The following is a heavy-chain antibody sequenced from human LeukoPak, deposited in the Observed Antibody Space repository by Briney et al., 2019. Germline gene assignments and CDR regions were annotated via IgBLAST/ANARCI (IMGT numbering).Heavy chain of an antibody. V-gene: IGHV3-23*01. Sequence: PGGSLRLSCAASGFTFSSYAMSWVRQAPGKGLEWVSATSSSDPGTYYAPSVRGRFTIYRDNSKNTVYLQMNSLRVEDAAIYYCARAPVTSCRGAFCYPFDCWGQGTRLTVSS. CDR3: ARAPVTSCRGAFCYPFDC. CDR1: GFTFSSYA. CDR2: TSSSDPGT. J-gene: IGHJ4*02. D-gene: IGHD4-17*01.